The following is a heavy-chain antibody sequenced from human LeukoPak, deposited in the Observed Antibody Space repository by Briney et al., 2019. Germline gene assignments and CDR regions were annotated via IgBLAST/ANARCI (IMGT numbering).Heavy chain of an antibody. CDR3: ARYCSSTSCYSDY. CDR2: IYYSGST. CDR1: GGSISSGGYY. Sequence: SETLSLTCTVSGGSISSGGYYWSWIRQHPGKGLEWIGYIYYSGSTYYNPSLKSRVTISVDTSKNQFSLKLSSVTAADTAVYYCARYCSSTSCYSDYWGLGTLVTVSS. J-gene: IGHJ4*02. V-gene: IGHV4-31*03. D-gene: IGHD2-2*01.